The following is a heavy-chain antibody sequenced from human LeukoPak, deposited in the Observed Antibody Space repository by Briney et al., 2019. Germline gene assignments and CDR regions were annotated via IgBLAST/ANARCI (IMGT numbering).Heavy chain of an antibody. Sequence: GGSLRLSCAASGFTFSSYSMNWVRQAPGKGLEWVSYISSSSTIYYADSVKGRFTISRDNAKNSLYLQMNSLRAEDTAVYYCARDSLLTMFGAFDIWGQGTMVTVSS. D-gene: IGHD3-10*02. CDR2: ISSSSTI. J-gene: IGHJ3*02. CDR3: ARDSLLTMFGAFDI. V-gene: IGHV3-48*01. CDR1: GFTFSSYS.